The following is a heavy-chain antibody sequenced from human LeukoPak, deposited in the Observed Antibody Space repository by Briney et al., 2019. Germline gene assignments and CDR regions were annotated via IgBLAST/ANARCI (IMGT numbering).Heavy chain of an antibody. CDR2: IIPFGTA. D-gene: IGHD1-26*01. J-gene: IGHJ3*02. Sequence: GASVKVSCKASGGTFSRYAISWVRQAPGQGLEWMGRIIPFGTANYAQKFQGRVTITTDESTSTAYMELSSLKSEDTAVYYCARIGSYSGEGAFDNWGQGTMVTVSS. V-gene: IGHV1-69*05. CDR1: GGTFSRYA. CDR3: ARIGSYSGEGAFDN.